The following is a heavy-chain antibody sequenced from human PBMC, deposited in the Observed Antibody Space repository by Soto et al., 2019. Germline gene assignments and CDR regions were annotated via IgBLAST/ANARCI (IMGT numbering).Heavy chain of an antibody. J-gene: IGHJ6*02. D-gene: IGHD6-13*01. CDR1: GYTFTSYG. Sequence: ASVKVSCKASGYTFTSYGISWVRQAPGQRLEWMGWISAYNGNTNYAQKLQGRVTMTTDTSTSTAYMELRSLRSDDTAVYYCARVNSWVAAAGMGYYYYGMDVWGQGTTVTVSS. V-gene: IGHV1-18*01. CDR2: ISAYNGNT. CDR3: ARVNSWVAAAGMGYYYYGMDV.